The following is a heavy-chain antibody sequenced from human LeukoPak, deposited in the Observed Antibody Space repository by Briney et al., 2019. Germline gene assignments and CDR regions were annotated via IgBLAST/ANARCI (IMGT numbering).Heavy chain of an antibody. V-gene: IGHV4-61*02. CDR2: IYTSGST. J-gene: IGHJ6*03. Sequence: SETLSLTCTVSGGSISSGSYYWSWIRQPAGKGLEWIGRIYTSGSTNYSPSLKSRVTISVDTSKNQFSLKLSSVTAADTAVYYCAREVRFLEWRTPYFYYYYMDVWGKGTTVTVSS. CDR3: AREVRFLEWRTPYFYYYYMDV. CDR1: GGSISSGSYY. D-gene: IGHD3-3*01.